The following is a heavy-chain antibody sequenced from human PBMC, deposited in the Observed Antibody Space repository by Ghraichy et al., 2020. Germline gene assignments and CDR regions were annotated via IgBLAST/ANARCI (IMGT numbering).Heavy chain of an antibody. J-gene: IGHJ4*02. CDR2: SYTSGST. CDR3: ARDSYATPFDY. D-gene: IGHD4-17*01. V-gene: IGHV4-4*07. CDR1: GGSISSYY. Sequence: SETLSLTCTVSGGSISSYYWSWIRQPAGKGLEWIGRSYTSGSTNYNPSLTSRVTMSVDTSKNQFSLKLSSVTAADTAIYYCARDSYATPFDYWGQGTLVTVSS.